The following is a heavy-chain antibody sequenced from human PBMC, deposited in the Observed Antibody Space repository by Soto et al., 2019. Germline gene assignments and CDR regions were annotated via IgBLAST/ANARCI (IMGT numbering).Heavy chain of an antibody. CDR3: ARDRRGAVAGPYFDY. Sequence: GGSLRLSCAASGFTVSSNYMSWVRQAPGKGLEWVSVIYSGGNTYYADSVKGRFTISRDNSKNTLYLQMNSLRAEDTAVYYCARDRRGAVAGPYFDYWGQGTLVTVSS. D-gene: IGHD6-19*01. J-gene: IGHJ4*02. V-gene: IGHV3-53*01. CDR2: IYSGGNT. CDR1: GFTVSSNY.